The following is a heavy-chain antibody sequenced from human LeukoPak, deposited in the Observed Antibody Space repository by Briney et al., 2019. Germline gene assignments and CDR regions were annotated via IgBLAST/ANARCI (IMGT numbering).Heavy chain of an antibody. CDR1: GFTVSSSY. V-gene: IGHV3-53*01. CDR3: AKSRFEKSIRSLDY. CDR2: IFSGGTT. D-gene: IGHD3-10*01. Sequence: GGSLRLSCAVSGFTVSSSYLSWVRQAPGKGPEWISVIFSGGTTFYADSLKGRFTISRDNSKNTLYLQMNSLRAEDTAVYYCAKSRFEKSIRSLDYWGQGTLVTVSS. J-gene: IGHJ4*02.